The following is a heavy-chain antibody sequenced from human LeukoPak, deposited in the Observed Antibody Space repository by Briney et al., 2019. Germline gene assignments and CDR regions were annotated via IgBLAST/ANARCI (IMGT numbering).Heavy chain of an antibody. CDR1: GYTFTNFG. Sequence: ASVKVSCMASGYTFTNFGISWVRQAPGQGLEWMGCISAYNGDTNYAQRVQGRVTMTTDSSTSTAYMELRSLRSDDTAMYYCARDVHCSSTSCFVGLDNWGQGTLVTVSS. J-gene: IGHJ4*02. D-gene: IGHD2-2*01. CDR2: ISAYNGDT. CDR3: ARDVHCSSTSCFVGLDN. V-gene: IGHV1-18*01.